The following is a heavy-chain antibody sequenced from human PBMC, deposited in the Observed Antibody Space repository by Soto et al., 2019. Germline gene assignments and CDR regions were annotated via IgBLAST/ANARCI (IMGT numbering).Heavy chain of an antibody. D-gene: IGHD1-1*01. V-gene: IGHV1-69*13. CDR1: GGTFSSYA. Sequence: SVKVSCKAPGGTFSSYAISWVRQAPGQGLEWMGGIIPIFGTAKYAQKFQGRVTITADESTSTGYMELSSLRSEDTAVYYCARDERRLKVAPMAPGLDDYWGQGTLVTVSS. J-gene: IGHJ4*02. CDR3: ARDERRLKVAPMAPGLDDY. CDR2: IIPIFGTA.